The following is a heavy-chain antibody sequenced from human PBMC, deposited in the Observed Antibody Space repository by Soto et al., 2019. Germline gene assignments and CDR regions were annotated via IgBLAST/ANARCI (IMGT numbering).Heavy chain of an antibody. CDR3: ARDSSGVTTYFDS. CDR2: IWYDGSKK. J-gene: IGHJ4*02. D-gene: IGHD4-17*01. Sequence: QVQLVESGGGVVQPGRSLRLSCAASGFCFRSHGMHWVRQAPGKGLEWVAVIWYDGSKKYYADSVKGRFTISKDNSKNTLYLEMNSLRAEDTAVYYCARDSSGVTTYFDSWGQGSLVTVSS. V-gene: IGHV3-33*01. CDR1: GFCFRSHG.